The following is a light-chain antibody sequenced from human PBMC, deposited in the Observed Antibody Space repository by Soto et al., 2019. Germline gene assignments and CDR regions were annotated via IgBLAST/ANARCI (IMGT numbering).Light chain of an antibody. Sequence: EIVMTQSPATLSVSPGERATLSCRASQSVSSNLAWYQQKPGQAPRLLIYGASTRATGIPARFSGSGSGTEFTLTISSLQSGDFAVYYCQQYNNWPHGTFGQGTKVEIK. J-gene: IGKJ1*01. V-gene: IGKV3-15*01. CDR3: QQYNNWPHGT. CDR2: GAS. CDR1: QSVSSN.